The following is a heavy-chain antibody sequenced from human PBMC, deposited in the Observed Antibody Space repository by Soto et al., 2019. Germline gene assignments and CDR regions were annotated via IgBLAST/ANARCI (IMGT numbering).Heavy chain of an antibody. Sequence: QVQLVQSGAEVKKPGASVKVSCKASDYTFTNYGISWVRQAPGQGLEWVGWISAYTGNTNYAQKLQGRVTMTTDTSTSTAYMELRSLRSDDTAVYYCARSSSGPPPDAFDIWGQGTMVTVSS. D-gene: IGHD6-19*01. CDR2: ISAYTGNT. V-gene: IGHV1-18*01. CDR3: ARSSSGPPPDAFDI. J-gene: IGHJ3*02. CDR1: DYTFTNYG.